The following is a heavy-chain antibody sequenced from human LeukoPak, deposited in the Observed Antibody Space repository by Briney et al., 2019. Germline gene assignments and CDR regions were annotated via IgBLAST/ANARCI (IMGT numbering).Heavy chain of an antibody. CDR1: GGSISSSNW. J-gene: IGHJ4*02. CDR2: IFHTGNT. CDR3: ATEMYYDGSGPHFDY. Sequence: SGTLSLTCGVSGGSISSSNWWSWVRQPPGKGLEWIGEIFHTGNTNYNPSLKSRVTISVDKSKKQFSSKLSSVTAADTAVYYCATEMYYDGSGPHFDYWGQGTLVTVSS. V-gene: IGHV4-4*02. D-gene: IGHD3-22*01.